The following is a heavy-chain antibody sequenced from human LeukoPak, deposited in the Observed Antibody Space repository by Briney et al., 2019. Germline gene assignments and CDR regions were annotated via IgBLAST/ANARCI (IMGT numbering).Heavy chain of an antibody. D-gene: IGHD6-13*01. CDR3: ARETYSTPSYYFDY. V-gene: IGHV4-4*07. CDR2: IYTSGST. J-gene: IGHJ4*02. Sequence: PSETLSLTCTVSGGSISSYYWSWIRRPAGKGLEWIGRIYTSGSTNYNPSLKSRVTMSVDTSKNQFSLKLSSVTAADTAVYYCARETYSTPSYYFDYWGQGTLVTVSS. CDR1: GGSISSYY.